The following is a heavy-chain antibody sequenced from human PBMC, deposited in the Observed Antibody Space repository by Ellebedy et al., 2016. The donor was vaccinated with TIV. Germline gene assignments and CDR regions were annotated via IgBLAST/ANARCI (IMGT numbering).Heavy chain of an antibody. Sequence: GESLKISCAASGFTFNSRWIHWVRQAPGKGLVWVSHINSDGTITTYADSVKGRFTISRDNSKNTLYLQMNSLRAEDTAVYYCTRDDHYGLDVWGQGTTVIVSS. V-gene: IGHV3-74*01. CDR3: TRDDHYGLDV. CDR1: GFTFNSRW. J-gene: IGHJ6*02. CDR2: INSDGTIT.